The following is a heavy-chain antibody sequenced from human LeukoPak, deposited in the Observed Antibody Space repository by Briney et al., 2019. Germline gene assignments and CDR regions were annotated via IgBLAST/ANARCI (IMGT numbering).Heavy chain of an antibody. V-gene: IGHV3-23*01. CDR2: ISGSGGST. CDR1: GFTFSSHA. CDR3: AKGNWRYFDY. J-gene: IGHJ4*02. Sequence: GGSLRLSCAGSGFTFSSHAMSWVRQAPGKGLEWVSAISGSGGSTYYADSVKGRFTISRDNSKNTLYLQMNSLGADDTAVYYCAKGNWRYFDYWGQGTLVTVSS. D-gene: IGHD1-1*01.